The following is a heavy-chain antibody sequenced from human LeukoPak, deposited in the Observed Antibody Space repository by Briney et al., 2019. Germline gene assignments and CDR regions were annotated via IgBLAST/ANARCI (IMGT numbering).Heavy chain of an antibody. D-gene: IGHD3-10*01. J-gene: IGHJ6*03. CDR2: IYYSGST. CDR3: ARESMVRGVWLKYYYYYMDV. CDR1: GGSISSSSYY. Sequence: PSETLSLTCTVSGGSISSSSYYWGWIRQPPGKGLEWIGSIYYSGSTYYNPSLKSRVTISVDTSKNQFSLKLSSVTAADTAVYYCARESMVRGVWLKYYYYYMDVWGKGTTVTVSS. V-gene: IGHV4-39*07.